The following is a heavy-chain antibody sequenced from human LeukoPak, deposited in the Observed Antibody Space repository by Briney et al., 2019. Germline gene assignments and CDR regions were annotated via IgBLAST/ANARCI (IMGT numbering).Heavy chain of an antibody. CDR3: ARDLGDVSPFDY. V-gene: IGHV4-59*12. D-gene: IGHD2-21*02. J-gene: IGHJ4*02. CDR1: GGSISSYY. CDR2: IYYSGST. Sequence: PSETLSLTCTVSGGSISSYYWSWIRQPPGKGLEWFGYIYYSGSTYYNPSLKSRVTISVDTSKNQFSLKLSSVTAADTAVYYCARDLGDVSPFDYWGQGTLVTVSS.